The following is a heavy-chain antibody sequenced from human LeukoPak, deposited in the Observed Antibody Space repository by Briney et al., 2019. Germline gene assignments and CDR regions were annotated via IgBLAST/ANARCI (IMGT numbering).Heavy chain of an antibody. V-gene: IGHV3-7*01. CDR1: GFTFSSYW. J-gene: IGHJ6*03. Sequence: GGSLRLSCAASGFTFSSYWMTWVRQAPGKGLEWVANINQDGSEKYYVDSVKGRFTISRDNAKNSLYVQMNSLRAEDTAVYYCAKAGNQDYYYYMDVWGKGTTVTVSS. CDR3: AKAGNQDYYYYMDV. D-gene: IGHD1-14*01. CDR2: INQDGSEK.